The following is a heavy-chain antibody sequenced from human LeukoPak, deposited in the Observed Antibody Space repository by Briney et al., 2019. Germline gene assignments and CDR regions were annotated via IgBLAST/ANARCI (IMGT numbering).Heavy chain of an antibody. Sequence: PGGSLRLSCAASGFTFSNYAMSWVRQAPGKGLEWVSVTSGSGGSTYYADSVKGRFTISRDNSKNTLYLQMNSLRAEDTAVYYCAKDWVPYGDYGQAALDIWGQGTMVSVSS. D-gene: IGHD4-17*01. CDR2: TSGSGGST. CDR1: GFTFSNYA. CDR3: AKDWVPYGDYGQAALDI. J-gene: IGHJ3*02. V-gene: IGHV3-23*01.